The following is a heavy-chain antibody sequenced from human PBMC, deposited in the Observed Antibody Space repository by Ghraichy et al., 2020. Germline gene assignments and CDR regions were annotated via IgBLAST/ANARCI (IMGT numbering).Heavy chain of an antibody. CDR1: GGSFSDHY. Sequence: LSLTCAVFGGSFSDHYRVWIRQPPGKGLEWIGEIHPSGSTNYNPSLASRVTMSVDTSKNQFSLRLSSVTAADTAVYYCARGEDSAKIHHWGQGTLVTVSS. CDR3: ARGEDSAKIHH. V-gene: IGHV4-34*01. J-gene: IGHJ1*01. D-gene: IGHD3-22*01. CDR2: IHPSGST.